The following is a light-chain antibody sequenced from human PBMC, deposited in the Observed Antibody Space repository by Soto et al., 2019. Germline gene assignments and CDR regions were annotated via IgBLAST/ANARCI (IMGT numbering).Light chain of an antibody. CDR2: DTS. V-gene: IGLV8-61*01. Sequence: QTVVTQEPSFSVSPGGTVTLTCGLSSGPVSVGFYSSWYQVTPGQPPRTLIYDTSTRSSGVPDRFSGSILGNRAALTITGAQAEDEADYYCVLYMGGGIWVFGGGTKLTVL. CDR1: SGPVSVGFY. J-gene: IGLJ3*02. CDR3: VLYMGGGIWV.